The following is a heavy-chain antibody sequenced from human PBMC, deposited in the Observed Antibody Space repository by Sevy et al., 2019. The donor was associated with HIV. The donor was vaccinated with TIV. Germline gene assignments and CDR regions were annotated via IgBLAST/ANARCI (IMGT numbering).Heavy chain of an antibody. CDR2: TSYDGIIK. V-gene: IGHV3-30*03. CDR3: ARDHGWEVGYGLGNH. CDR1: GFTFSTHA. J-gene: IGHJ5*02. D-gene: IGHD6-19*01. Sequence: GGSLRLSCAASGFTFSTHAMHWVRQAPGKGLEWVALTSYDGIIKYYADSVKGRFTISRDDSKNTLYLQMNSLRPEDTAVYYCARDHGWEVGYGLGNHWGQGALVTVSS.